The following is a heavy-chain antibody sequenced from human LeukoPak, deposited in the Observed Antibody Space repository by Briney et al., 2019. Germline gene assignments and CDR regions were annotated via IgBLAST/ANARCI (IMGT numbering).Heavy chain of an antibody. V-gene: IGHV3-7*01. D-gene: IGHD3-10*01. J-gene: IGHJ2*01. CDR1: GFPFSNYW. Sequence: GGSLRLSCEASGFPFSNYWMTWVRQSPGKGLEWVANIKQDGSDKYYMDSVKGRFTVSRDNAKNSLFLQMNSLRAEDTAVYYCARGLQGSGSGHFDLWGRGTLVTVSS. CDR3: ARGLQGSGSGHFDL. CDR2: IKQDGSDK.